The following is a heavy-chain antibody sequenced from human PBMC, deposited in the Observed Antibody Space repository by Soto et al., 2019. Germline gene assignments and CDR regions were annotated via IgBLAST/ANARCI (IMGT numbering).Heavy chain of an antibody. CDR2: INYSGRT. Sequence: PSETLSLTCTVSGGSISSYYWSWIRRPPGKGLEWIGYINYSGRTNCNPSLKSRVSISVDTSKNQFSLNLSAVSAADTAVYYCARVRISIPGYDFWEGWFDPWGQGTLVTVSS. CDR3: ARVRISIPGYDFWEGWFDP. CDR1: GGSISSYY. D-gene: IGHD3-3*01. J-gene: IGHJ5*02. V-gene: IGHV4-59*01.